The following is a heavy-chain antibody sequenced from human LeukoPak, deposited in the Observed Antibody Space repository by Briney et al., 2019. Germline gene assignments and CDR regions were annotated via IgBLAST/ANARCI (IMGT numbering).Heavy chain of an antibody. D-gene: IGHD3-22*01. CDR2: IGGSGGST. V-gene: IGHV3-23*01. CDR1: GFTFSSYA. Sequence: GGSLRLSCAASGFTFSSYAMSWVRQAPGKGLEWVSAIGGSGGSTYYADSVKGRFTISRDNSKNTLYLQMNSLRAEDTAVYYCAKGPTYYYDSSGYYDYFDYWGQGTLVTVSS. CDR3: AKGPTYYYDSSGYYDYFDY. J-gene: IGHJ4*02.